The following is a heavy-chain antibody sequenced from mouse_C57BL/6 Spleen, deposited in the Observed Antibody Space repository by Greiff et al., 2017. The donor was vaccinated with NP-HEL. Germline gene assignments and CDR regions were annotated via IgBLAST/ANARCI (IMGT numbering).Heavy chain of an antibody. Sequence: EVQRVESGGGLVKPGGSLKLSCAASGFTFSDYGMHWVRQAPEKGLEWVAYISSGSSTIYYADTVKGRFTISRDNAKNTLFLQMTSLRSEDTAMYYCARWWLLRAMDYWGQGTSVTVSS. CDR3: ARWWLLRAMDY. J-gene: IGHJ4*01. D-gene: IGHD2-3*01. CDR1: GFTFSDYG. V-gene: IGHV5-17*01. CDR2: ISSGSSTI.